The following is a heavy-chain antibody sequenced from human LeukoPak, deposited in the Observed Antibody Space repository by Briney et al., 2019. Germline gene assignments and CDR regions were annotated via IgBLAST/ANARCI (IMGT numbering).Heavy chain of an antibody. CDR3: ARDQHEQWLVPDY. V-gene: IGHV3-11*01. D-gene: IGHD6-19*01. J-gene: IGHJ4*02. Sequence: GGSLRLSCAASGFTFSDYYMSWIRQAPGKGLEWVSYISSSGSTIYYADSVKGRFTISRDNAKNSLYLQMNSLRAEDTAVYYCARDQHEQWLVPDYWGQGTLVTVSS. CDR2: ISSSGSTI. CDR1: GFTFSDYY.